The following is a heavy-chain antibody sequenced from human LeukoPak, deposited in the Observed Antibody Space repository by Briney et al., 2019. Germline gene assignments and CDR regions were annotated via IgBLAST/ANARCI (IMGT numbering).Heavy chain of an antibody. V-gene: IGHV4-39*01. Sequence: PSETLSLTCTVSGGSISGSSYYWGWIRQPPGKGLEWIGSIYYSGSTYYNPSLKSRVTISVDTSKNQFSLKLSSVTAADTAVYYCARQLNYCSSTSCFSSSNWFDPWGQGTLVTVSS. J-gene: IGHJ5*02. CDR3: ARQLNYCSSTSCFSSSNWFDP. D-gene: IGHD2-2*01. CDR2: IYYSGST. CDR1: GGSISGSSYY.